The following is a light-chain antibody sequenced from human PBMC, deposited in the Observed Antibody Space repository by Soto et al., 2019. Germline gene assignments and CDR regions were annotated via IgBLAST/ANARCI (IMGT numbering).Light chain of an antibody. CDR2: AAS. V-gene: IGKV1-39*01. CDR1: QSISSY. Sequence: DIQMTQSPSSLSASVGDRVTITCRASQSISSYLNWYQQKPGKAPKLLIYAASSLQGGVPSRFSGSGSGTDFTLTISRLQPEDFATYYCQQSYSTPPTFGQGTKVDIK. J-gene: IGKJ1*01. CDR3: QQSYSTPPT.